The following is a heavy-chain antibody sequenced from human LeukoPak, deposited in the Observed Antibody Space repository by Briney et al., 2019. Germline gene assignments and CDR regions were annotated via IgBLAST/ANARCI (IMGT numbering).Heavy chain of an antibody. CDR1: GGSFSGYY. V-gene: IGHV4-34*01. CDR3: ASTSYYYYYMDV. D-gene: IGHD5/OR15-5a*01. CDR2: IYYSGST. J-gene: IGHJ6*03. Sequence: SETLSLTCAVYGGSFSGYYWSWIRQPPGKGLEWIGSIYYSGSTYYNPSLKSRVTISVDTSKNQFSLKLSSVTAADTAVYYCASTSYYYYYMDVWGKGTTVTVSS.